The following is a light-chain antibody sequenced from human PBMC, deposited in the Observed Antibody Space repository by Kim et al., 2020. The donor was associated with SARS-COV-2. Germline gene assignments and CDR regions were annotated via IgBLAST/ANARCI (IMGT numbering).Light chain of an antibody. J-gene: IGLJ3*02. Sequence: GQSFTIYCTGTSSDFGCYNSVSWYQLHPGKAPKLMIYAVTERPSGVPDRFSGSKSGNTAFLTISGLQAEDEADYYCSSYAGSSSLLFGGGTKVTVL. CDR1: SSDFGCYNS. CDR3: SSYAGSSSLL. CDR2: AVT. V-gene: IGLV2-11*01.